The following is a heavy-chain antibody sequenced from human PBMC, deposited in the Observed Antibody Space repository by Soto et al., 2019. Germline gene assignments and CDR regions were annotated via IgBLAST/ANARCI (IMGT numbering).Heavy chain of an antibody. V-gene: IGHV4-31*02. J-gene: IGHJ5*02. Sequence: GSISSGGYYWSWIRQHPGKGLEWIGYIYYSGSTYYNPSLKSRVTISVDTSKNQFSLKLSSVTAADTAVYYCATTRLLAAAGTWNGFDPWGKGTRGTVSS. CDR2: IYYSGST. CDR3: ATTRLLAAAGTWNGFDP. D-gene: IGHD6-13*01. CDR1: GSISSGGYY.